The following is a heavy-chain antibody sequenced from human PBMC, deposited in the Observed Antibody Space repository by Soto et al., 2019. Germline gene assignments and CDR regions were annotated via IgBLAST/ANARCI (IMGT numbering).Heavy chain of an antibody. D-gene: IGHD5-12*01. Sequence: GGSLRLSCAASGFTFSSYSMNWVRQAPGKGLEWVSYISSSSSTIYYADSVKGRFTISRDNAKNSLYLQMNSLRDEDTAVYYCAKSRVYSGYEKILFDYWGQGTLVTVSS. CDR3: AKSRVYSGYEKILFDY. CDR1: GFTFSSYS. V-gene: IGHV3-48*02. J-gene: IGHJ4*02. CDR2: ISSSSSTI.